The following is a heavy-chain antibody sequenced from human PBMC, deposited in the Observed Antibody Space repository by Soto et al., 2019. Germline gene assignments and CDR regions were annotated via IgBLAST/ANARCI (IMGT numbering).Heavy chain of an antibody. D-gene: IGHD2-2*01. V-gene: IGHV3-49*03. CDR1: GFTFGDYA. CDR2: IRSKAYGGTT. CDR3: TRDLTRLGDIVVVPAAHFDY. Sequence: GGLLRLSCTASGFTFGDYAMSWFRQAPGKGLEWVGFIRSKAYGGTTEYAASVKGRFTISRDDSKSIAYLQMNSLKTGDTAVYYCTRDLTRLGDIVVVPAAHFDYWGQGTLVTVSS. J-gene: IGHJ4*02.